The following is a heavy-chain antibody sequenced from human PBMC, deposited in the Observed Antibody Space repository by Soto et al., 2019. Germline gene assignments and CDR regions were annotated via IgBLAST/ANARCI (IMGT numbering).Heavy chain of an antibody. CDR2: IYYSGST. CDR1: GDSISSGDYY. J-gene: IGHJ4*02. CDR3: ARVLVRGVARFDS. V-gene: IGHV4-31*01. Sequence: QVQLQESGPGLVKPSQTLSLPCSISGDSISSGDYYWSWIRQHPGKGLEWIGYIYYSGSTYYNPSLKGLVTISVDTSKKQFSLKLSSVTAADTAVYYCARVLVRGVARFDSWGKGILVTVSS. D-gene: IGHD3-10*01.